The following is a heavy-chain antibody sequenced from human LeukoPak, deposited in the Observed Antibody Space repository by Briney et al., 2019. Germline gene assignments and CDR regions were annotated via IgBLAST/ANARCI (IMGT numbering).Heavy chain of an antibody. CDR1: GYTFTSYG. D-gene: IGHD3-10*01. Sequence: ASVKVSCKASGYTFTSYGISWVRQAPGQGLEWMGWISAYNGNTNYAQKLQGRVTMTTDTSTSTPYMELRSLRSDDTAVYYCARDQDYYGSGSYRRRNWFDPWGQGTLVTVSS. V-gene: IGHV1-18*01. J-gene: IGHJ5*02. CDR3: ARDQDYYGSGSYRRRNWFDP. CDR2: ISAYNGNT.